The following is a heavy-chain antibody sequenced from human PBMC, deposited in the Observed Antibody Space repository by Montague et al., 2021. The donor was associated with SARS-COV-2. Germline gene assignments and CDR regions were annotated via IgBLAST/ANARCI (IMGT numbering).Heavy chain of an antibody. CDR2: IYYSGST. CDR1: GGSISSSTYY. CDR3: ARRPYYYDSSGQFDP. V-gene: IGHV4-39*07. Sequence: SETLSLTCTVSGGSISSSTYYWGWIRQPPGKGLEWIASIYYSGSTYFNPSLKSRVAISIVTSKNQFSLKLSSVTAADTAVYYCARRPYYYDSSGQFDPWGQGVLVTVSS. J-gene: IGHJ5*02. D-gene: IGHD3-22*01.